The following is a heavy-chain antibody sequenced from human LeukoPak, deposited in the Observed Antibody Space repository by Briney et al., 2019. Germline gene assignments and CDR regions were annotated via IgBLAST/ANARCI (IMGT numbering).Heavy chain of an antibody. CDR1: GGSISSYY. CDR2: IYYSGST. Sequence: PSETLSLTCTVSGGSISSYYWSWIRQPPGKGLEWIGYIYYSGSTNYNPSLKSRVTISVDTSKNQFSLKLSSVTAADTAVYYCARALRFGDSQFNWFDPWGQGTLVTVSS. CDR3: ARALRFGDSQFNWFDP. D-gene: IGHD3-10*01. V-gene: IGHV4-59*01. J-gene: IGHJ5*02.